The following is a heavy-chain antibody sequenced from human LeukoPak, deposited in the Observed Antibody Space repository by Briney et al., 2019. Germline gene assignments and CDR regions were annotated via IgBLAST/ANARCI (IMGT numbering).Heavy chain of an antibody. CDR1: GGSISSYY. Sequence: SETLSLTCTVSGGSISSYYWSWIRKPAGKGQEWIRRIYTSGSTNYNPSLKSRVTISVDKSKNQFSLKLSSVTAADTAVYYCARDYSGWYYFDYWGQGPQVTVSS. D-gene: IGHD6-19*01. V-gene: IGHV4-4*07. J-gene: IGHJ4*02. CDR2: IYTSGST. CDR3: ARDYSGWYYFDY.